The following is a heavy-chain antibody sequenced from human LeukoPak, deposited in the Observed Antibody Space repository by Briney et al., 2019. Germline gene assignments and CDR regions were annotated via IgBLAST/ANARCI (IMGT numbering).Heavy chain of an antibody. D-gene: IGHD3-3*01. Sequence: GGSLRLSCAASGFTFSSYGMHWVRQAPGKGLEWVAFIRYDGSNKYYADSVKGRFTISRDNSKNTLYLQMNSLRAEDTAVYYCAKDRVPFGVVINFDYWGQGTLVTVSS. CDR2: IRYDGSNK. CDR1: GFTFSSYG. V-gene: IGHV3-30*02. CDR3: AKDRVPFGVVINFDY. J-gene: IGHJ4*02.